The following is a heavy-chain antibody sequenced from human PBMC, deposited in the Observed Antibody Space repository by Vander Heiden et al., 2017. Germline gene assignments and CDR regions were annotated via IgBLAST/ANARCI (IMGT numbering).Heavy chain of an antibody. CDR1: GGSFSSSSYY. J-gene: IGHJ3*02. V-gene: IGHV4-39*01. CDR3: ARTQRTTYYYDSSGPAAFDI. D-gene: IGHD3-22*01. CDR2: IYYSGST. Sequence: QLQLQESGPGLVKPSETLSLTCHVPGGSFSSSSYYWGGIRQPPGKGLELIGSIYYSGSTYYNPSLKSRVTISVDTSKNQFSLKLSSVTAADTAVYYCARTQRTTYYYDSSGPAAFDIWGQGTMVTVSS.